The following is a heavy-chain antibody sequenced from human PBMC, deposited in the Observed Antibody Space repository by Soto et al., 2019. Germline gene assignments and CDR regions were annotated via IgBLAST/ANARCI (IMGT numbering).Heavy chain of an antibody. J-gene: IGHJ5*02. Sequence: EVQLLESGGGLVQPGGSLRLSCAASGFTFSSYTMSWVRQAPGKGLEWVSGLSATGGSTYYADSVKGRFTFSRDNSKNTPYLQINSLRAEDTAVYYCAKGFIRDCGGDCTVDTWGQGTMVTFSS. CDR2: LSATGGST. CDR3: AKGFIRDCGGDCTVDT. D-gene: IGHD2-21*02. CDR1: GFTFSSYT. V-gene: IGHV3-23*01.